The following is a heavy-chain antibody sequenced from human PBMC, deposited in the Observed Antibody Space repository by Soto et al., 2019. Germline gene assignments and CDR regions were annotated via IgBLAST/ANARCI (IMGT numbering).Heavy chain of an antibody. Sequence: ASVKVSCKASGYTFTSYAMHWVRQAPGQRLEWMGWINAGNGNTKYSQKFQGRVTITRDTSASTAYMELSSLRSEDTAVYYCASLIAVAGMADYRVQGSPVTGSS. CDR1: GYTFTSYA. V-gene: IGHV1-3*01. CDR2: INAGNGNT. D-gene: IGHD6-19*01. J-gene: IGHJ4*02. CDR3: ASLIAVAGMADY.